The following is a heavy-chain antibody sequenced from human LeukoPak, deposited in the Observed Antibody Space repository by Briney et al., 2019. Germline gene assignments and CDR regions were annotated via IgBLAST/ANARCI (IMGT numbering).Heavy chain of an antibody. CDR3: ARRTTQRHYYYYGMDV. CDR2: IIPIFGTA. J-gene: IGHJ6*02. CDR1: GGTFSSYA. V-gene: IGHV1-69*05. D-gene: IGHD1-1*01. Sequence: GASVKVSCKASGGTFSSYAISRVRQAPGQGLEWMGGIIPIFGTANYAQKFQGRVTITRDTSASTAYMELSSLRSEDTAVYYCARRTTQRHYYYYGMDVWGQGTTVTVSS.